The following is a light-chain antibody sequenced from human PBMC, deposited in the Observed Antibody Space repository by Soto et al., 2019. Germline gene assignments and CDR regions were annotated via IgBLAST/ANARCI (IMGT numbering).Light chain of an antibody. CDR2: GAL. J-gene: IGKJ1*01. Sequence: EILMTQSPATLSVSPGERATLFCRASQSVGSNLGWYQQKPGQAPSLLIYGALTRASGVPARFSGSGSGTDFTLPISSLQSEDVAVYYCLQYDDWRTFGQGTKVEFK. V-gene: IGKV3-15*01. CDR3: LQYDDWRT. CDR1: QSVGSN.